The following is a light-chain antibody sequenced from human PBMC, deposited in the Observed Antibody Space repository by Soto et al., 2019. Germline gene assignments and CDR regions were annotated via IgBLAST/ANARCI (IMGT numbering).Light chain of an antibody. V-gene: IGLV2-8*01. CDR2: EVT. J-gene: IGLJ1*01. CDR1: SSDVGRYNY. Sequence: QSVLTQPPSASGSPGQSVTISCTGTSSDVGRYNYVSWYQQHPGKAPKLMIYEVTKRPSGVPDRFSGSKSGNTASLTVSGLQAEDEADYYCSSYAGTNNVFGTGTKVTLL. CDR3: SSYAGTNNV.